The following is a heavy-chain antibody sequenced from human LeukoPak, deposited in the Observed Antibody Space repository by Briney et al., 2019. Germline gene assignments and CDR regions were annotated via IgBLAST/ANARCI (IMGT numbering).Heavy chain of an antibody. J-gene: IGHJ4*02. CDR2: IYYSGST. Sequence: SETLSLTCTVSGGSISSSSYYWCWIRQPPGKGLEWIGSIYYSGSTYYNPSLKSRVTISVDTSKNQFSLKVTSVTAADTAVYYCVRHGGGYCSGGSCYVDYWGQGTLVTVSS. CDR1: GGSISSSSYY. D-gene: IGHD2-15*01. V-gene: IGHV4-39*01. CDR3: VRHGGGYCSGGSCYVDY.